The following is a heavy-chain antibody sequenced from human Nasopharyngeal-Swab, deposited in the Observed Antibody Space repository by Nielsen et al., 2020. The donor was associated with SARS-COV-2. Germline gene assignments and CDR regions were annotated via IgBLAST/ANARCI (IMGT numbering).Heavy chain of an antibody. J-gene: IGHJ4*02. D-gene: IGHD1-26*01. CDR1: EYIFTNNC. Sequence: GESLNTSCKASEYIFTNNCIGWVRQLPGKGLEWMGIIYPGDSDTRYIPPFQGQVIISADKSISTAYLQCPSLKASDTAMYYCAKPPTVGAAIDYWGQGSLVIVSS. CDR3: AKPPTVGAAIDY. CDR2: IYPGDSDT. V-gene: IGHV5-51*01.